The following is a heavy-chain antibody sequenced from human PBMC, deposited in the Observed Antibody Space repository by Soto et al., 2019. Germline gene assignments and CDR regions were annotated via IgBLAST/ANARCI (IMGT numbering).Heavy chain of an antibody. CDR2: ISSSGSTI. V-gene: IGHV3-11*01. CDR3: ARGERLLRYCDYSIDY. D-gene: IGHD3-9*01. CDR1: GFTFSDYY. Sequence: QVQLVESGGGWVKPGGPVRLSCGASGFTFSDYYMSWIRQAPGKGLEWVSYISSSGSTIYYADFVKRRFTIPRNTAKNSLYVQMNSLRAEDTAVYYCARGERLLRYCDYSIDYWGQGTLVTVSS. J-gene: IGHJ4*02.